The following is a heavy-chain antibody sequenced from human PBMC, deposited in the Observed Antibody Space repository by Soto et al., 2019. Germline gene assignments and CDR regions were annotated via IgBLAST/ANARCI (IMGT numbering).Heavy chain of an antibody. Sequence: XGSLRLCCAASGFKVGSSYVTWVRQAPGEGLEWVSVIVSGGSTHYADSVTGRFTVSRDVSNNTVYLHMSSLRAEDTAVYFCATDSRNVGIGYFDYWGLGTLVTVSS. D-gene: IGHD1-26*01. J-gene: IGHJ4*02. V-gene: IGHV3-53*01. CDR2: IVSGGST. CDR1: GFKVGSSY. CDR3: ATDSRNVGIGYFDY.